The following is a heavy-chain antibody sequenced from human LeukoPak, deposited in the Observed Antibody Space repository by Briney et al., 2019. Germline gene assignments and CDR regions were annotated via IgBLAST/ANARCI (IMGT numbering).Heavy chain of an antibody. Sequence: ASVTVSCKASGYTFTSYDINWVRQATGQGLEWMGWMNPNSGNTGYAQKFQGRVTMTRNTSISTAYMELSSLRSEDTAVYYCARRNYDFWSGYTSPLFDYWGQGTLVTVSS. CDR1: GYTFTSYD. J-gene: IGHJ4*02. CDR3: ARRNYDFWSGYTSPLFDY. CDR2: MNPNSGNT. V-gene: IGHV1-8*01. D-gene: IGHD3-3*01.